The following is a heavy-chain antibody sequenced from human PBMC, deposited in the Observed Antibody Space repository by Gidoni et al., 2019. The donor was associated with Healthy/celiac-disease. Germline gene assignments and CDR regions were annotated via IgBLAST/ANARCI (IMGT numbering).Heavy chain of an antibody. V-gene: IGHV3-23*04. CDR3: AQTYYYDSSGYYYSH. Sequence: EVQLVESGGGLVQPGGSLRLSCAASGFPFSSYAMSWVRQAPGKGLEWVSAISGSGGSTYYADSVKGRFTISRDNSKNTLYLQMNSLRAEDTAVYYCAQTYYYDSSGYYYSHWGQGTLVTVSS. J-gene: IGHJ4*02. CDR1: GFPFSSYA. CDR2: ISGSGGST. D-gene: IGHD3-22*01.